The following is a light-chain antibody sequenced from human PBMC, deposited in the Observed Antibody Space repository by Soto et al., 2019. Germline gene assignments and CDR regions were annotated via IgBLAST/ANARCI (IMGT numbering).Light chain of an antibody. CDR1: SSDVGGYNY. CDR3: SSFAGSAFV. V-gene: IGLV2-8*01. J-gene: IGLJ1*01. Sequence: QSALTQPPSASGSPGQSVTISCTGTSSDVGGYNYVSWYQQHPGKVPKLMIYEVSKRPSGVPDRFSGSKSGNTASLTVSGLQAEDEADYYCSSFAGSAFVFGTGTKLTV. CDR2: EVS.